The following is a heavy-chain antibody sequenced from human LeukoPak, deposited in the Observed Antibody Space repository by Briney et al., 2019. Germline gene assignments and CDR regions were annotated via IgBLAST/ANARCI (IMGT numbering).Heavy chain of an antibody. CDR2: IKNRTDGWTT. V-gene: IGHV3-15*01. Sequence: GGSLRLSCAASGFTFTKAWMSWVRQVPGKGLEWVGLIKNRTDGWTTDYAAPVKGRFTISRDDSKNTLYLQMNSLKTEDTAVYYCTTDGVGVEGATYDNWGQGTLVSVSS. J-gene: IGHJ4*02. D-gene: IGHD1-26*01. CDR1: GFTFTKAW. CDR3: TTDGVGVEGATYDN.